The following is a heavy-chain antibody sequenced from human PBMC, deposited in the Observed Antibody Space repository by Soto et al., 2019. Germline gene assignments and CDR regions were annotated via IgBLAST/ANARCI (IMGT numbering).Heavy chain of an antibody. V-gene: IGHV4-34*01. Sequence: QVQLQQWGAGLLKPSETLSLTCAVYGGSFSGYYWSWIRQPPGKGLEWIGEINHSGSTNYNPSLKSRVTISVDTSKNQFSLKLSSVTAADTAVYYCARGRSSGRNWFDPWGQGTLVTVSS. CDR2: INHSGST. D-gene: IGHD3-22*01. CDR1: GGSFSGYY. CDR3: ARGRSSGRNWFDP. J-gene: IGHJ5*02.